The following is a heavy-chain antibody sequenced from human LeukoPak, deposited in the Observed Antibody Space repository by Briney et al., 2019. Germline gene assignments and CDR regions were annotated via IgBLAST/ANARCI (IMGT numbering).Heavy chain of an antibody. J-gene: IGHJ4*02. CDR1: GDSVSSSSSA. Sequence: SQTLSLTCAISGDSVSSSSSAWRWIRPSPSRGLEWLGRAYYRSKWHIDYAVSVKSRITINPDTSKNQFSLQLNSVTPEDTAVYYCARNLRPDFDYWGQGTLVTVSS. V-gene: IGHV6-1*01. CDR3: ARNLRPDFDY. CDR2: AYYRSKWHI.